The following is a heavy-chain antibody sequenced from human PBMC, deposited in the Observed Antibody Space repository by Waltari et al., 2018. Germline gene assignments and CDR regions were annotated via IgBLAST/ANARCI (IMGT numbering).Heavy chain of an antibody. CDR3: GRLEGQLVEY. D-gene: IGHD6-6*01. J-gene: IGHJ4*02. CDR1: GYSISGGFY. CDR2: IHHSGIT. Sequence: QVQLQESGPGLVKPSETLSLTCVVSGYSISGGFYWGWIRQPPGKGLEGIASIHHSGITHYTPALKSRVIISVDTSKNQFSLKLNSVTATDTAVYYCGRLEGQLVEYWGQGTLVTVSS. V-gene: IGHV4-38-2*01.